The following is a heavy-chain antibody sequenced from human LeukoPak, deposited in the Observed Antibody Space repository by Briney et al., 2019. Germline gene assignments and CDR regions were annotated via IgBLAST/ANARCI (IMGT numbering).Heavy chain of an antibody. V-gene: IGHV3-7*03. Sequence: GGSLRLSCTASGFTFSSYWMSWVRQAPGKGLQWVANINQDGSEKYYVDSVKGRFTISRDKAKNSLYLQMNSLRAEDTAVYYCAKIAEADYLDYWGQGTLVTVSS. D-gene: IGHD2-21*01. CDR3: AKIAEADYLDY. CDR1: GFTFSSYW. CDR2: INQDGSEK. J-gene: IGHJ4*02.